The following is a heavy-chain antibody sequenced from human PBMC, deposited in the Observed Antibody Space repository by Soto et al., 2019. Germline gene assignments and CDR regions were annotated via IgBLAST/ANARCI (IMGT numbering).Heavy chain of an antibody. V-gene: IGHV4-30-2*01. Sequence: QLQLQESGSGLVKPSQTLSLTCAVSGGSISSGGYSWSWIRQPPGKGLEWIGYIYHSGSTYYNPSLKSRVTISVDRSKNQFSLKLSSVTAADTAVYYGARDWGGWFDPWGQGTLVTVSS. CDR3: ARDWGGWFDP. D-gene: IGHD3-16*01. CDR2: IYHSGST. J-gene: IGHJ5*02. CDR1: GGSISSGGYS.